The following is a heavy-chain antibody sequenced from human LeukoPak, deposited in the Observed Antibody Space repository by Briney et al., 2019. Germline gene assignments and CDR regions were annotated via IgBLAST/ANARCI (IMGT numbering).Heavy chain of an antibody. CDR2: INPNSGGT. CDR1: GYTFTGYY. V-gene: IGHV1-2*02. CDR3: ARQTTSTAGPDY. J-gene: IGHJ4*02. D-gene: IGHD6-13*01. Sequence: GASVKVSCKASGYTFTGYYMHWVRQAPGQGLEWMGWINPNSGGTNYAQKFQGRVTMTRDTSTNTVYMELSSLRSEDTAVYYCARQTTSTAGPDYWGQGTLVTVSS.